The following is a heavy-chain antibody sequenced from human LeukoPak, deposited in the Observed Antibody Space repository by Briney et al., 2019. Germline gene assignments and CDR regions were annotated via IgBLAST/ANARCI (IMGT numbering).Heavy chain of an antibody. CDR2: ISYDGSNK. V-gene: IGHV3-30*04. CDR1: GFTSGGFA. D-gene: IGHD4-17*01. Sequence: GGSLSLSCAASGFTSGGFAMHGVPQAPGRGREGGAVISYDGSNKYYADSVKGRFTISRDNSKNTLYLQMNSLRAEDTAVYYCARDLGYGDYESRWFDPWGQGTLVTVSS. CDR3: ARDLGYGDYESRWFDP. J-gene: IGHJ5*02.